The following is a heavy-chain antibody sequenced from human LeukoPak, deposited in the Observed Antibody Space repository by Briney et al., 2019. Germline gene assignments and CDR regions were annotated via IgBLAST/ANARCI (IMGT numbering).Heavy chain of an antibody. CDR1: GYSISSGYY. CDR2: IYHSGST. Sequence: SETLSLTCAVFGYSISSGYYWGWIRQPPGKGLEWIGSIYHSGSTYYNPSLKSRVTISVDTSKNQFSLKLSSVTAADTAVYYCARSPLLRFLEWLPYFDYWGQGTLVTVSS. J-gene: IGHJ4*02. D-gene: IGHD3-3*01. V-gene: IGHV4-38-2*01. CDR3: ARSPLLRFLEWLPYFDY.